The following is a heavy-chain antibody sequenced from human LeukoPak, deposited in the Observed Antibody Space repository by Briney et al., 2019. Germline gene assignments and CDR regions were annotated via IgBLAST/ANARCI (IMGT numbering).Heavy chain of an antibody. CDR2: IDTDGTST. V-gene: IGHV3-74*01. Sequence: PGGSLRLSCAASGFTFSSYWMRWVRRVPGKGLVWVSRIDTDGTSTIYADSVKGRFTISRDNAKNTLYLQMNSLRAEDTSVYYCTRGYAGIDYWGRGALVTVSS. CDR1: GFTFSSYW. CDR3: TRGYAGIDY. J-gene: IGHJ4*02. D-gene: IGHD5-12*01.